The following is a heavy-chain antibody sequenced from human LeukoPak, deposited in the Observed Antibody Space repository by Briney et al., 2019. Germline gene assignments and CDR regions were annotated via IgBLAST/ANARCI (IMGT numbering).Heavy chain of an antibody. V-gene: IGHV4-61*01. CDR3: ARVLSGYRYGLDY. CDR1: GDSVSSGSHY. J-gene: IGHJ4*02. Sequence: SETLSLTCTASGDSVSSGSHYWSWIRQPPGKALEWIGYIYYTGSTTYNPSLKSRVTISVDTSKNQFSLRLSSVTAADTAVYYCARVLSGYRYGLDYWGQGTLVTVSS. CDR2: IYYTGST. D-gene: IGHD5-18*01.